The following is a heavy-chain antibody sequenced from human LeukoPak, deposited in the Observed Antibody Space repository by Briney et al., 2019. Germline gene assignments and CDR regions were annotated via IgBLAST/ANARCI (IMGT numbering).Heavy chain of an antibody. D-gene: IGHD6-19*01. Sequence: SVKVSCKASGGTFSSYAISWVRQAPGQGLEWMGGIIPIFGTANYAQKFQGRVTITADESTSTAYMELSSLRSEDTAVYYCAVGYSSGWYVLDYWGQGTLVTISS. CDR1: GGTFSSYA. CDR3: AVGYSSGWYVLDY. J-gene: IGHJ4*02. CDR2: IIPIFGTA. V-gene: IGHV1-69*01.